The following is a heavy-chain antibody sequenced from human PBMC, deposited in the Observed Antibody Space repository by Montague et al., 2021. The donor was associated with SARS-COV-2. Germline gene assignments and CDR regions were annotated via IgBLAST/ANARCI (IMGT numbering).Heavy chain of an antibody. J-gene: IGHJ3*02. Sequence: TLSLTCTVSGGSISNGGYYCSWIRQHPGKGLEWIGYMYDSGSTYYNPSLTSRVTMSLDTSKNQFSLKLSPMTAADTAVYYCARGDGVVVAAPYIWGQGTMVTVSS. CDR1: GGSISNGGYY. D-gene: IGHD2-15*01. CDR3: ARGDGVVVAAPYI. V-gene: IGHV4-31*03. CDR2: MYDSGST.